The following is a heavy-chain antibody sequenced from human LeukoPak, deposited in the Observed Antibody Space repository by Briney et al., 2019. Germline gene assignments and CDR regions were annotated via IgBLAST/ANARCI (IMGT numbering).Heavy chain of an antibody. Sequence: SETLSLTCAVYGGSFSGYYWSWIRQPPGMGLEWIGEINHSGSTNYNPSLKSRVTISVDTSKNQFSLKLSSVTAADTAVYYCARRGSGIAASETYIDYWGQGTLVTVSS. CDR1: GGSFSGYY. D-gene: IGHD6-13*01. V-gene: IGHV4-34*01. CDR2: INHSGST. J-gene: IGHJ4*02. CDR3: ARRGSGIAASETYIDY.